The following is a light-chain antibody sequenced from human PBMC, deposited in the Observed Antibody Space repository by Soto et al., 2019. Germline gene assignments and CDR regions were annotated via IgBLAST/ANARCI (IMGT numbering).Light chain of an antibody. Sequence: AIRMTQSPSSLSASTGDRVTITCRASQGISSYLAWYQQKPGKAPKLLIYAASTLQSGVPSRFSGSGSGTDFPLSISCLQSEDFATYYCQQYYSYPYTFGQGTTLEIK. J-gene: IGKJ2*01. V-gene: IGKV1-8*01. CDR1: QGISSY. CDR2: AAS. CDR3: QQYYSYPYT.